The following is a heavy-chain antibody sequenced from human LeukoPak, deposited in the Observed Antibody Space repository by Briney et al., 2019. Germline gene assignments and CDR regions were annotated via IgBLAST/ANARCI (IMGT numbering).Heavy chain of an antibody. J-gene: IGHJ3*02. V-gene: IGHV5-51*01. Sequence: GESLKISCKGSGYSFTSYWIGWVRQMPGKGLEWMGIIYPGDSDTRYSPSFQGQVTISADKSISTAYLQWSSLKASDTAMYYCARQVDSSGYYFIFGAFDIWGQGTMVTVSS. CDR3: ARQVDSSGYYFIFGAFDI. CDR2: IYPGDSDT. D-gene: IGHD3-22*01. CDR1: GYSFTSYW.